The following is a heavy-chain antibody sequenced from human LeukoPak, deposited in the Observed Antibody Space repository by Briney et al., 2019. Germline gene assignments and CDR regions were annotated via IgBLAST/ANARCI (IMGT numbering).Heavy chain of an antibody. V-gene: IGHV4-39*01. D-gene: IGHD4-17*01. CDR3: ARHATVTTFTFAY. Sequence: SETLSLTCTVSGGSISSSSYYWGWIRQPPGKGLEWIGSIYYSGSTYYNPSLKSRVTISVDTSKNQFSLKLSSVTAADTAVYYCARHATVTTFTFAYWGQGTLVTVSS. J-gene: IGHJ4*02. CDR2: IYYSGST. CDR1: GGSISSSSYY.